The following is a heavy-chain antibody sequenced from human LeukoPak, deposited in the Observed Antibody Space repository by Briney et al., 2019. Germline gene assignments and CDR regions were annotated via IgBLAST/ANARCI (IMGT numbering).Heavy chain of an antibody. J-gene: IGHJ4*02. V-gene: IGHV3-23*01. CDR1: GFTFSGYA. CDR2: FGTDGNT. CDR3: ARDYSSNWLFDY. D-gene: IGHD6-13*01. Sequence: GGSLRLSCEASGFTFSGYAVSWVRQAPGKGLEWVSGFGTDGNTHYAESVRGRLDISRDNAKDSVYLQMNSLRDEDTAVYYCARDYSSNWLFDYWGQGTLVTVSS.